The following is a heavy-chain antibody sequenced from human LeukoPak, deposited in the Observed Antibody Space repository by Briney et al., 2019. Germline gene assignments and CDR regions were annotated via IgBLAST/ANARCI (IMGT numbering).Heavy chain of an antibody. CDR2: INHSGST. V-gene: IGHV4-34*01. CDR1: GGSFSGYY. Sequence: SETLSLTCAVYGGSFSGYYWSWIRQPPGKGLEWIGEINHSGSTNYNPSLKSRVTISVDTSKNQFSLNLSSVTAADTAVYYCARVVADPNWFDPWGQGTLVTVSS. CDR3: ARVVADPNWFDP. J-gene: IGHJ5*02.